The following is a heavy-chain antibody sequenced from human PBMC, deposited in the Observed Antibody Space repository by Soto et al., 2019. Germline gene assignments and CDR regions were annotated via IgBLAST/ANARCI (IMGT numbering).Heavy chain of an antibody. CDR3: AAGGSNGYIR. D-gene: IGHD2-2*02. J-gene: IGHJ4*02. Sequence: QVQLVQSGAEVRQPGSSVKVSCKASRDTFNDYAITWVRQAPGQGLEWMGGIIPVLGTTKYAQKFQGRVTMTADESTSTAYMELNSLTSEDRAVYYCAAGGSNGYIRWGQGTQVSVSS. V-gene: IGHV1-69*01. CDR1: RDTFNDYA. CDR2: IIPVLGTT.